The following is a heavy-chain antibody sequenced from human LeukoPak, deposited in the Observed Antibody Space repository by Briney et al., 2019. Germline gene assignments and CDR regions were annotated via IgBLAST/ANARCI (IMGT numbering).Heavy chain of an antibody. D-gene: IGHD1-1*01. Sequence: ASVKVSCKSSGYTFPANYMHWVRQAPGQGLEWMGWINPNSGGSNCAQKFQGRVTMTRETSISTAYMELSRLSSDDTAVYYCARVQVSDDNWGFFDYWGQGTLVTVSS. V-gene: IGHV1-2*02. CDR3: ARVQVSDDNWGFFDY. J-gene: IGHJ4*02. CDR2: INPNSGGS. CDR1: GYTFPANY.